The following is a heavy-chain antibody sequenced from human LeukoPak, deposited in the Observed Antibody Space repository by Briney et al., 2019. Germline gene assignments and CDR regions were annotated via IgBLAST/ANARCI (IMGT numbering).Heavy chain of an antibody. CDR3: VRGGYRGFDYEY. CDR1: GFTVSSNY. CDR2: ISPDSNYK. D-gene: IGHD5-12*01. J-gene: IGHJ4*02. Sequence: PGGSLRLSCAASGFTVSSNYMSWVRQAPGKGLEWVSSISPDSNYKYYVDSVKGRFTISRDNAKSSLYLQMNSLRAEDTAVYYCVRGGYRGFDYEYWGQGTLVTVSS. V-gene: IGHV3-21*01.